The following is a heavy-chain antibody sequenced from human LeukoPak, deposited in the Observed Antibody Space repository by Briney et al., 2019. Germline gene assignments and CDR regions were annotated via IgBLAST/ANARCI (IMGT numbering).Heavy chain of an antibody. J-gene: IGHJ5*02. V-gene: IGHV4-34*01. D-gene: IGHD2-2*01. CDR3: ARKGVIVVPAASPFDP. Sequence: SETLSLTCAVYGGSFSGYYWSWIRQPPGKGLEWIGEINHSGSTNYNPSLKSRVTISVDTSKNQFSLKLSSVTAADTAVYYCARKGVIVVPAASPFDPWGQGTLVTVSS. CDR2: INHSGST. CDR1: GGSFSGYY.